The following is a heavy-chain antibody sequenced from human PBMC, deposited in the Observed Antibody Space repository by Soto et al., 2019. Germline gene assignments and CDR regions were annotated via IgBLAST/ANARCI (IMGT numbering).Heavy chain of an antibody. Sequence: SLRLSCAASGFTFRSYSMNWVRQAPGKGLEWVSYISSSNRTINYADSVKGRFIISSDNAKNSLYLQMHSLRDEDTAVYYCAREGWPLLQTGMDVWGQGTTVTVSS. J-gene: IGHJ6*02. CDR1: GFTFRSYS. CDR3: AREGWPLLQTGMDV. V-gene: IGHV3-48*02. CDR2: ISSSNRTI. D-gene: IGHD2-15*01.